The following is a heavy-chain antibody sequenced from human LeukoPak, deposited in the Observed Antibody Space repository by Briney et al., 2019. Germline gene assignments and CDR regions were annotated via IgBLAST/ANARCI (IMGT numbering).Heavy chain of an antibody. J-gene: IGHJ4*02. D-gene: IGHD1-26*01. V-gene: IGHV1-46*01. CDR2: INPSVGSA. Sequence: GASVKVSCKASGYTFTSYSVHWVRQAPGQGLEWMATINPSVGSAIYAQKLQGRVTVTSDTSTSAVFMELTSLTSDDTAVYYCARRVGTTGTAFDNWGQGTLVTVSS. CDR1: GYTFTSYS. CDR3: ARRVGTTGTAFDN.